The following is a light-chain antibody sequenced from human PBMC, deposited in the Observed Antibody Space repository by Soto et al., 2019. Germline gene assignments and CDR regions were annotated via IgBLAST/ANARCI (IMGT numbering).Light chain of an antibody. CDR3: QQYGSSPIT. V-gene: IGKV3-20*01. CDR2: DAS. CDR1: QSVSSN. Sequence: EIVLTQSPATLSLSPGERATLSCRASQSVSSNFAWYQQKPGQAPRLLIYDASTRATGIPARFSGSGSGTDFTLTISRLEPEDFAVYYCQQYGSSPITFGQGTRREIK. J-gene: IGKJ5*01.